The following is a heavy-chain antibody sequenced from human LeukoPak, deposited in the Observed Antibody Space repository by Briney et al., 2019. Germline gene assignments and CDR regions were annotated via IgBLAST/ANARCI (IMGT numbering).Heavy chain of an antibody. CDR1: GFTFNSYE. Sequence: GGSLRLSCAASGFTFNSYEMNWVRQAPGKGPEWISYISSSGGSIYYTDSVKGRFTISRDNPKNSLYLQMNSLRAEDTAIYYCARDGVVNSLDYWGPGTLVTVSS. D-gene: IGHD2-21*01. J-gene: IGHJ4*02. CDR3: ARDGVVNSLDY. V-gene: IGHV3-48*03. CDR2: ISSSGGSI.